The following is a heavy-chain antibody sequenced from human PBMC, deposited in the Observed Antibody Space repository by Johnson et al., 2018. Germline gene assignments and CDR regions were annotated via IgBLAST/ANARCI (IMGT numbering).Heavy chain of an antibody. Sequence: QVQLVQSGAEVKKPGASXKVSCKASGYTFTSYYMHWVRQAPGQGLEWMVIINPSGGSTSYAQKFQGRVTMTRDTSTSTVYMELGSLRSEDTAVYYCARAEAGAYYYYLDVWGKGTTVTVSS. J-gene: IGHJ6*03. CDR2: INPSGGST. D-gene: IGHD6-13*01. CDR1: GYTFTSYY. CDR3: ARAEAGAYYYYLDV. V-gene: IGHV1-46*01.